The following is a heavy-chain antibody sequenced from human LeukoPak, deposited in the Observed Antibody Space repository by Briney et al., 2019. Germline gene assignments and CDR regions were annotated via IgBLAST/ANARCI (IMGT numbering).Heavy chain of an antibody. Sequence: GGSLRLSCAGSGFIFSNYAMSWVRQAPGKGREWVSGIKGNGFDTYYADSVKGRFTVSRDNSKNTLSLQMNSLSAEDTAVYYCAKDTGPLMITFGGVVISYFDYWGQGALVTVSS. D-gene: IGHD3-16*01. CDR2: IKGNGFDT. V-gene: IGHV3-23*01. J-gene: IGHJ4*02. CDR1: GFIFSNYA. CDR3: AKDTGPLMITFGGVVISYFDY.